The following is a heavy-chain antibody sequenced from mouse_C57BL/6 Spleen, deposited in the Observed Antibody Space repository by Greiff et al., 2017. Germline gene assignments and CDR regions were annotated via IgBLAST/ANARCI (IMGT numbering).Heavy chain of an antibody. Sequence: EVQLQESEGGLVQPGSSMKLSCTASGFTFSDYYMAWVRQVPEKGLEWVANINYDGSSTYYLDSLKSRFIISRDNAKNILYLQMSSLKSEDTATYYCARQLYAMDYWGQGTSVTVSS. V-gene: IGHV5-16*01. D-gene: IGHD3-1*01. J-gene: IGHJ4*01. CDR1: GFTFSDYY. CDR3: ARQLYAMDY. CDR2: INYDGSST.